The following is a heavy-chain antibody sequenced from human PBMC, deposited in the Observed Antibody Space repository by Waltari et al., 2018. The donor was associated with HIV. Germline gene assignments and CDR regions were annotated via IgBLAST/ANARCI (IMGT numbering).Heavy chain of an antibody. Sequence: QVQLVESGGGVVQPRRSLRLTCAASGFTFSSSGMPGVRQAPGKGLEWVAVISYDGSNKYYADSVKGRFTISRDNSKNTLYLQMNSLRAEDTAVYYCAKDRQKIGYYDILTGYLDYWGQGTLVTVSS. CDR2: ISYDGSNK. CDR1: GFTFSSSG. CDR3: AKDRQKIGYYDILTGYLDY. D-gene: IGHD3-9*01. J-gene: IGHJ4*02. V-gene: IGHV3-30*18.